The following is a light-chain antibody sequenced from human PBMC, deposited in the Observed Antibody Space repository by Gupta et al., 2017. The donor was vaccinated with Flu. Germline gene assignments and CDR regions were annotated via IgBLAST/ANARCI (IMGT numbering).Light chain of an antibody. CDR1: QSISDF. CDR2: VAS. Sequence: DIQMTPSPSSLSASVGDRVTLTCRASQSISDFLNWYQQKPGKAPKLLISVASRLQSGVPSRFSGSGSGTDFTLTINSLQPEDFATYYCQQSYSIPQAFGHGTKVDV. CDR3: QQSYSIPQA. J-gene: IGKJ3*01. V-gene: IGKV1-39*01.